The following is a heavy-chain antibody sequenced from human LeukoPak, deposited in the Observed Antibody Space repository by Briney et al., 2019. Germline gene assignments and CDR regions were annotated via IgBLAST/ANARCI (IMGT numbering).Heavy chain of an antibody. D-gene: IGHD3-10*01. CDR1: GGSIRSYY. Sequence: SETLSLTCTVSGGSIRSYYWNWIRQPPGKGLEWIGYIDYDGSTNYNPSLRSRVTIPVDTSKNQLSLELTSVTAADTAIYYCARDRTYGYIDNWGQGTRVTVSS. CDR3: ARDRTYGYIDN. J-gene: IGHJ4*02. V-gene: IGHV4-59*01. CDR2: IDYDGST.